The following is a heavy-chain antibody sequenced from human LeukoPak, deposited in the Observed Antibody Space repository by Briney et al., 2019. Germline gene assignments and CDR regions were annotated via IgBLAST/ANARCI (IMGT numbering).Heavy chain of an antibody. CDR3: ARGSVYCGGDCYSFDY. CDR2: IIPIFGTA. J-gene: IGHJ4*02. V-gene: IGHV1-69*13. Sequence: SVKVSCKASGGTFSSYAISWVRQAPGQGLEWMGGIIPIFGTANYAQKFQGRVTITADESTSTAYMELSSLRSEDTAVYYCARGSVYCGGDCYSFDYWGQGTLVTVSS. CDR1: GGTFSSYA. D-gene: IGHD2-21*02.